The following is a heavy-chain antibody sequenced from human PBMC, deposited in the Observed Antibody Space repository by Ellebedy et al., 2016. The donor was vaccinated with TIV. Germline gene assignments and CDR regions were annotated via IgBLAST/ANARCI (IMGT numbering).Heavy chain of an antibody. D-gene: IGHD3-10*01. J-gene: IGHJ4*02. CDR1: GYTFTRYA. V-gene: IGHV1-3*01. Sequence: AASVTVSCKTSGYTFTRYAIHCVRHAPGQRLEWMGWINAANSKTNYSEKFQGRVTITGDTPASTAYMELSSLTSEDTAVYYCARGTAEGRAFDYWGQGTLVTVSS. CDR3: ARGTAEGRAFDY. CDR2: INAANSKT.